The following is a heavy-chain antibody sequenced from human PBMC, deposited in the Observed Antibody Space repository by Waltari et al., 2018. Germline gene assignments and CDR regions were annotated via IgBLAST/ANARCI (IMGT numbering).Heavy chain of an antibody. CDR1: GFTFSSYG. D-gene: IGHD5-12*01. J-gene: IGHJ4*02. Sequence: QVQLVESGGGVVQPGRSLRLSCAASGFTFSSYGMHWVRQAPGKGLEWVAVIWYDGSNKYYADSVKGRFTISRYNSKNTLYLQMNSLRAEDTAVYYCAKGRYGGYIPFDYWGQGTLVTVSS. V-gene: IGHV3-33*06. CDR3: AKGRYGGYIPFDY. CDR2: IWYDGSNK.